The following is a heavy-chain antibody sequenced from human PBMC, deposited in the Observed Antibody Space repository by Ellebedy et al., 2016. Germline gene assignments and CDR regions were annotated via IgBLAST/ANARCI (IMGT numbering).Heavy chain of an antibody. CDR1: GFTFSSYW. Sequence: GGSLRLXCAASGFTFSSYWMSWVRQAPGKGLEWVANIKQDGSEKYYVDSVKGRFTISRDNAKNSLYLQMNSLRAEDTAVYYCTLTPGAVGPEQDYWGQGTLVTVSS. CDR2: IKQDGSEK. V-gene: IGHV3-7*03. J-gene: IGHJ4*02. D-gene: IGHD1/OR15-1a*01. CDR3: TLTPGAVGPEQDY.